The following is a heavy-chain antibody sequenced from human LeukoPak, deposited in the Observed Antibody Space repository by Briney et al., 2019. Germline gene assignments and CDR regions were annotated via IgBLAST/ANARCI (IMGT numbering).Heavy chain of an antibody. CDR3: ARSKAHLSTSWYGNWFDP. J-gene: IGHJ5*02. Sequence: SETLSLTCTVSDYSASSGYYWGWIRQPPGKGLEWIASIYHSGDTYYNPSLKSRVTISVDTSKNHLSLKLSSVTAADTAVYYCARSKAHLSTSWYGNWFDPWGQGTLVTVSS. CDR1: DYSASSGYY. CDR2: IYHSGDT. D-gene: IGHD6-13*01. V-gene: IGHV4-38-2*02.